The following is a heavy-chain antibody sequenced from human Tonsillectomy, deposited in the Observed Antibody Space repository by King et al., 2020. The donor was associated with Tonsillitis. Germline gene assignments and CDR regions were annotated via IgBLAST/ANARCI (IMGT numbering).Heavy chain of an antibody. CDR2: IYTSGST. CDR1: GGSISSYY. D-gene: IGHD4-11*01. V-gene: IGHV4-4*07. CDR3: ARDELPTVTVDAFDI. Sequence: QLQESGPGLVKPSETLSLTCTVSGGSISSYYWSWIRPPAGKGLEWIGRIYTSGSTNYNPSLKSRVTMSVDTSKNQFSLKLSSVTAADTAVYYCARDELPTVTVDAFDIWGQGTMVTVSS. J-gene: IGHJ3*02.